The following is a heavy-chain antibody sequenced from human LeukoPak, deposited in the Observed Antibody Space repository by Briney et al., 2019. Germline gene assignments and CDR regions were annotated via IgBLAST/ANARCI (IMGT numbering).Heavy chain of an antibody. CDR1: GFTFSDYG. J-gene: IGHJ4*02. D-gene: IGHD3-22*01. V-gene: IGHV3-33*01. CDR3: ARGVDYYENSGTIDY. CDR2: IWHDGSNK. Sequence: PGKSLRLSCTASGFTFSDYGMHWVRQPPGKGLEWVAIIWHDGSNKKYEDSVKGRFTISRDNSKNTLYLQMNSLRAEDTAVYYCARGVDYYENSGTIDYWGQGTLVTVSS.